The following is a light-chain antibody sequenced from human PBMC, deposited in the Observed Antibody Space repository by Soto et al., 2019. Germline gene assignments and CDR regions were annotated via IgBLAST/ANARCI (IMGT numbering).Light chain of an antibody. Sequence: EIVMTQSPATLSVSPGERATRSCRASQSISSNLAWYQQKLGQAPRLLIYRASTRATGIPARFSGSGSGTEFTLTISSLQSEDFALYYCHQYENWPQTLGQGTKVDIK. CDR1: QSISSN. J-gene: IGKJ1*01. V-gene: IGKV3-15*01. CDR3: HQYENWPQT. CDR2: RAS.